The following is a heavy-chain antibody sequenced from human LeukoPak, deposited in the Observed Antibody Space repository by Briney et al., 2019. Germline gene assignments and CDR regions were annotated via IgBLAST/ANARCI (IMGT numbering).Heavy chain of an antibody. V-gene: IGHV1-18*04. D-gene: IGHD1-26*01. CDR3: ALSAGGSYPHNDAFDI. CDR2: ISAYNGNT. J-gene: IGHJ3*02. Sequence: ASVKVSCKASGYTFSGYYLHWVRQAPGQGLEWMGWISAYNGNTNYAQKLQGRVTMTTDTSTSTAYMELRSLRSDDTAVYYCALSAGGSYPHNDAFDIWGQGTMVTVSS. CDR1: GYTFSGYY.